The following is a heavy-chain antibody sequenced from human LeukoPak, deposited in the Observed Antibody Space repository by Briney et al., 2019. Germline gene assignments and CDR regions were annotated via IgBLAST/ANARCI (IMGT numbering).Heavy chain of an antibody. J-gene: IGHJ5*02. D-gene: IGHD2-2*01. CDR2: ISTTSTYI. V-gene: IGHV3-21*01. Sequence: GGSLRLSCAASGFSLSSYDMNWVRQAPGKGLEWVSSISTTSTYIYYRYSVKGRFTISRDNARNSLYLQMNGLRAEDTAVYYCARADCFSSTCYLRSSWFDPWGQGTLVTVSS. CDR3: ARADCFSSTCYLRSSWFDP. CDR1: GFSLSSYD.